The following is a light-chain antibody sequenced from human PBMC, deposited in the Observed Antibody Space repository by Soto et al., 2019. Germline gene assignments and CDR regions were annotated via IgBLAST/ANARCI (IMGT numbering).Light chain of an antibody. CDR3: QEYYDTPYT. J-gene: IGKJ3*01. CDR2: WAS. Sequence: DIAMTQSPDSLAVSLGERATINCKSSQSLLYSSNNKNYLAWYQQKPGQPPKLLIYWASTRESGVPDRFSGSGSGTDFTLTISSLQAEDVAVYYCQEYYDTPYTFGPGTKVDIQ. V-gene: IGKV4-1*01. CDR1: QSLLYSSNNKNY.